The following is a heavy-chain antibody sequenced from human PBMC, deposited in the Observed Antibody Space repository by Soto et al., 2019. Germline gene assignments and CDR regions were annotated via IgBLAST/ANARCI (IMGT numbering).Heavy chain of an antibody. J-gene: IGHJ6*02. D-gene: IGHD2-15*01. Sequence: QVQLVESGGGVVQPGRSLRLSCAASGFTFSSYGMHWVRQAPGKGLEWEAVIWYDGSNKYYADSVKGRFNISRDNSKKKLYLQMTSLRAEDKSVYYCARAGVVVAAIRFYYYGMDVWGQGTTVTVSS. CDR2: IWYDGSNK. CDR3: ARAGVVVAAIRFYYYGMDV. CDR1: GFTFSSYG. V-gene: IGHV3-33*01.